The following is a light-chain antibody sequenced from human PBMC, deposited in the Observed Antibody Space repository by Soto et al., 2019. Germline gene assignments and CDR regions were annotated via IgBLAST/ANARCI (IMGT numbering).Light chain of an antibody. V-gene: IGLV2-14*01. J-gene: IGLJ1*01. CDR3: SSYTSSRPRV. CDR1: SSDVGGYNY. Sequence: QCALTQPASVSGSPGQSITISCTGTSSDVGGYNYVSWYQQHPGKAPKLMIYEVSNRPTEVSNRFSGSKSGNTACLTISGLQAEDEADYYCSSYTSSRPRVFGTGTKLTVL. CDR2: EVS.